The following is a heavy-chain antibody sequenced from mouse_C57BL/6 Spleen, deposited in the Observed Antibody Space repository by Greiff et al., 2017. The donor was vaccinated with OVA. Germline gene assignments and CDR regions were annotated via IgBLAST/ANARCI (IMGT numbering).Heavy chain of an antibody. J-gene: IGHJ2*01. Sequence: VQLQQSGAELVRPGASVTLSCKASGYTFTDYEMHWVKQTPVHGLEWIGAIDPETGGTAYNQKFKGKAILTADKSSSTAYMELRSLTSEDSAVYYCTRDYEDCYGNGDYWGQGTTLTVSS. CDR1: GYTFTDYE. D-gene: IGHD2-1*01. CDR3: TRDYEDCYGNGDY. CDR2: IDPETGGT. V-gene: IGHV1-15*01.